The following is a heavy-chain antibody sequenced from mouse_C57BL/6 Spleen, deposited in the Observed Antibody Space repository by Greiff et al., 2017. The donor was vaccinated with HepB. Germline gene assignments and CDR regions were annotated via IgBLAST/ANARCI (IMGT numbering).Heavy chain of an antibody. CDR2: INPNNGGT. J-gene: IGHJ4*01. CDR1: GYTFTDYN. Sequence: VQLQQSGPELVKPGASVKMSCKASGYTFTDYNMHWVKQSHGKSLEWIGYINPNNGGTSYNQKFKGKATLTVNKSSSTAYMELRSLTSEDSAVYYCARRNYLYYGSKDAMDYWGQGTSVTVSS. D-gene: IGHD1-1*01. CDR3: ARRNYLYYGSKDAMDY. V-gene: IGHV1-22*01.